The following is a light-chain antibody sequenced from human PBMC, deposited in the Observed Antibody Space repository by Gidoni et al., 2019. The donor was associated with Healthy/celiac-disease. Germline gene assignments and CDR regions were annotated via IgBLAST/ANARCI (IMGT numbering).Light chain of an antibody. CDR3: CSYAGSYTWV. CDR1: SSDVGGYNY. V-gene: IGLV2-11*01. CDR2: EVS. J-gene: IGLJ2*01. Sequence: QAALTQPRPVSGSTGQSVTISCTGTSSDVGGYNYVSWYQQHPGKAPKLMIYEVSKRPSGVPYRFSVSKSGNSASLTISGLQAEDEADYYCCSYAGSYTWVFGGGTKLTVL.